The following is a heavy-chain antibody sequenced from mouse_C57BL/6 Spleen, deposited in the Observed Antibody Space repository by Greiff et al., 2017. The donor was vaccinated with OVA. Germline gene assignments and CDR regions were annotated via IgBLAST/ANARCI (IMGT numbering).Heavy chain of an antibody. CDR2: ISSGSSTI. D-gene: IGHD2-5*01. V-gene: IGHV5-17*01. J-gene: IGHJ4*01. CDR1: GFTFSGYG. CDR3: ALAYYSNSYYAMDY. Sequence: EVQLVESGGGLVKPGGSLKLSCAASGFTFSGYGMHWVRQAPEKGLEWVAYISSGSSTIYYADTVKGRFTISRDNAKNTLFLQMTSLRSEDTAMYYCALAYYSNSYYAMDYWGQGTSVTVSS.